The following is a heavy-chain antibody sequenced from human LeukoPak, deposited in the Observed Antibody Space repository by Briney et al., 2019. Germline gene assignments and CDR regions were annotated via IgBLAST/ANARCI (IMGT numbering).Heavy chain of an antibody. CDR3: ARDRGGSSQDYYYYYGMDV. D-gene: IGHD6-13*01. Sequence: GASVKVSCKASGGTFSSYAISWVRQAPGQGLEWMGRIIPILGIANYAQKFQGRVTITADKSTSTAYMELSSLRSEDTAVYYCARDRGGSSQDYYYYYGMDVWGQGTTVTVSS. CDR2: IIPILGIA. V-gene: IGHV1-69*04. J-gene: IGHJ6*02. CDR1: GGTFSSYA.